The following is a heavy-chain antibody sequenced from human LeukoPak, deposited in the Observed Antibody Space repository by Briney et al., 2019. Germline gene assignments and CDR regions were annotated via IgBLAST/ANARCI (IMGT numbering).Heavy chain of an antibody. Sequence: PGGSLRLSCAASGFTFSNAWMSWIRQAPGKGLEWVSYISSSGSTIYYADSVKGRFTISRDNAKDSLYLQMNSLRAEDTAVYYCAREKEDYSYYYDSSGHALDYWGQGTLVTVSS. CDR2: ISSSGSTI. CDR1: GFTFSNAW. J-gene: IGHJ4*02. CDR3: AREKEDYSYYYDSSGHALDY. V-gene: IGHV3-11*04. D-gene: IGHD3-22*01.